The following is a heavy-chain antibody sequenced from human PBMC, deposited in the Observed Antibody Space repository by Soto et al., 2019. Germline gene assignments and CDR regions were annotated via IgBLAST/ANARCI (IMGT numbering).Heavy chain of an antibody. Sequence: SETLSLTCTVSGGSISSSSYYWGWIRQPPGKGLEWIGNIYYSGSTNYNPSLKSRVTISVDTSKNQFSLKLSSVTAADTAVYYCARQRYYYGSGSYNHDHWGQGTLVTVSS. D-gene: IGHD3-10*01. CDR3: ARQRYYYGSGSYNHDH. CDR1: GGSISSSSYY. J-gene: IGHJ4*02. V-gene: IGHV4-39*01. CDR2: IYYSGST.